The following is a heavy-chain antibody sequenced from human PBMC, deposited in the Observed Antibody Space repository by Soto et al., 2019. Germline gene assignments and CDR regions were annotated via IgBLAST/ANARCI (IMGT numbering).Heavy chain of an antibody. CDR1: GYTFTSYG. CDR2: ISAYNGNT. D-gene: IGHD5-18*01. V-gene: IGHV1-18*04. CDR3: ARGGKWIQLWNIWFDP. J-gene: IGHJ5*02. Sequence: APVKVSCKASGYTFTSYGISWVRQAPGQGLEWMGWISAYNGNTNYAQKLQGRVTMTTDTSTSTAYMELRSLRSDDTAVYYCARGGKWIQLWNIWFDPWGQGTLVTVSS.